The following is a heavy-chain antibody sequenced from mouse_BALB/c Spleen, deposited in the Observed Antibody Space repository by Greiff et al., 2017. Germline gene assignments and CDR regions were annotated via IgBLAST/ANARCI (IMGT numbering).Heavy chain of an antibody. CDR2: ISYSGST. D-gene: IGHD1-1*01. Sequence: EVKLEESGPGLVKPSQSLSLTCTVTGYSITSDYAWNWIRQFPGNKLEWMGYISYSGSTSYNPSLKSRISITRDTSKNQFFLQLNSVTTEDTATYYCARVITTVVATDYFDYWGQGTTLTVSS. CDR1: GYSITSDYA. V-gene: IGHV3-2*02. CDR3: ARVITTVVATDYFDY. J-gene: IGHJ2*01.